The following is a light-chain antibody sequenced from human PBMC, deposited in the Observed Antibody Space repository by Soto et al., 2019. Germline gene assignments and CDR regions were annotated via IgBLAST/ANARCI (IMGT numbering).Light chain of an antibody. Sequence: EIVMTQSPATLSVSPGERATLSCRASQSISTELAWYQQKPGQPPRLLIYSASTRATGVQARFTGSGSGSEFTLTISGLQSEDFAVYYCQQGNNWPLTFGQGTRLEI. CDR3: QQGNNWPLT. CDR2: SAS. CDR1: QSISTE. V-gene: IGKV3-15*01. J-gene: IGKJ2*01.